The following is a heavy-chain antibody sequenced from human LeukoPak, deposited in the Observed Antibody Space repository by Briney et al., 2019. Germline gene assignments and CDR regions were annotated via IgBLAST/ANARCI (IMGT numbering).Heavy chain of an antibody. CDR1: GYSITNAYY. Sequence: PSETLSLACAVSGYSITNAYYWGWIRQHPGKGVAWIGGILHGGSTYYNPSLKSRLTISIDTSKIHFSLKQASVNAADTAVYYCARSVSSLGYPYGYFDLWGRGTLVIVSS. CDR2: ILHGGST. D-gene: IGHD5-18*01. V-gene: IGHV4-38-2*01. J-gene: IGHJ2*01. CDR3: ARSVSSLGYPYGYFDL.